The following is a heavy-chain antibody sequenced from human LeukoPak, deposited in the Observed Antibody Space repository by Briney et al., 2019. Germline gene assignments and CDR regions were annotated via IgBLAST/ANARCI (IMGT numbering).Heavy chain of an antibody. D-gene: IGHD4-23*01. Sequence: ASVKVSCKASGYSLTTYGVTWVRQAPGQGLEWMGWISGYNDNTKYGQNVQGRVTMTKDTSTSTAYMELRSLRSDDSAVYYCARGGGTSAWALAFDLWGQGTLVIVSS. CDR3: ARGGGTSAWALAFDL. J-gene: IGHJ3*01. V-gene: IGHV1-18*01. CDR2: ISGYNDNT. CDR1: GYSLTTYG.